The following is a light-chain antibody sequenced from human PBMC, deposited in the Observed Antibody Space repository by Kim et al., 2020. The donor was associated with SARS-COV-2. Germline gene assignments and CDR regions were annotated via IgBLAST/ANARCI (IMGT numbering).Light chain of an antibody. Sequence: GKRVTIACSGSRSNIGNNYVSWYQQFPRTAPKLLIYDNNERASGIPDRFSGSKSGTSATLDITGLQTGDEADYYCGTWDTSLSTWIFGGGTQLTVL. V-gene: IGLV1-51*01. CDR2: DNN. J-gene: IGLJ2*01. CDR1: RSNIGNNY. CDR3: GTWDTSLSTWI.